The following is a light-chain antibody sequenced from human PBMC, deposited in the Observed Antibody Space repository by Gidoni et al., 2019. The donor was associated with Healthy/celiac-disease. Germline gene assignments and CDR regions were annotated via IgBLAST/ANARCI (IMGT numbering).Light chain of an antibody. Sequence: EIVFTQSPATLSLSPGERATLSCRASQSVSSYLAWYHQKPGQAPRLLIYDASNRATGIPARFSGSGSGTDFTRTISSLEPGDFAVYYCQQRSNWPPSFGQGTRLEIK. V-gene: IGKV3-11*01. CDR2: DAS. CDR1: QSVSSY. J-gene: IGKJ5*01. CDR3: QQRSNWPPS.